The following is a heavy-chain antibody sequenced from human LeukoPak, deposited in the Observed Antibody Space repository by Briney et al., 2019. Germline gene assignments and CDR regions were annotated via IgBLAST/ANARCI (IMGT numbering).Heavy chain of an antibody. Sequence: SETLSLTCTVSGGPIRNSYWSWVRHSAGAGMQWIGRIHGTLGSTNHNPSLKSRVVMSLDTSSNQFSLRLSAMSAADTATYYCARIFDRDIWGQGTLVTVSP. J-gene: IGHJ3*02. V-gene: IGHV4-4*07. CDR3: ARIFDRDI. CDR1: GGPIRNSY. CDR2: IHGTLGST. D-gene: IGHD3-3*01.